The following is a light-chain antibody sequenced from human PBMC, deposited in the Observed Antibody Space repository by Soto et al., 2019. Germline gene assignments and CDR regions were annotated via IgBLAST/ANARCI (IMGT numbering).Light chain of an antibody. J-gene: IGKJ1*01. Sequence: DIQMTQSPSTLSASVGDRVTITCRASQSISSWLAWYQQKPGTAPKLLIYKASTLQSGVPSRFSGSGSGTEFTLTISRLQPDDSATYYCQQYNDNWTFGQGTKV. CDR1: QSISSW. V-gene: IGKV1-5*03. CDR3: QQYNDNWT. CDR2: KAS.